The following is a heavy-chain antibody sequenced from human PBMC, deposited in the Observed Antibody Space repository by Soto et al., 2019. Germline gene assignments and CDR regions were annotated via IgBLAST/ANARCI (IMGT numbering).Heavy chain of an antibody. D-gene: IGHD2-2*01. Sequence: SETLSLTCTVSGGSISSYYWIWIRQPPGKGLEWIGYIYYSGSTNYNPSLKSRVTISVDTSKNQFSLKLSSVTAADTAVYYCARPMPPNWFEPWGQGTLVTVSS. J-gene: IGHJ5*02. CDR1: GGSISSYY. V-gene: IGHV4-59*08. CDR3: ARPMPPNWFEP. CDR2: IYYSGST.